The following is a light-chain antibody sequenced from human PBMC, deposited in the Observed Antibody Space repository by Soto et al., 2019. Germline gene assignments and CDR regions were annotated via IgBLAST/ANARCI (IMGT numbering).Light chain of an antibody. Sequence: DIQMTQSPSTLSASVGDRVVITCRASQSITTWLAWYQQKPGKAPKLLIYDVSSLESGVPSRFSGSGSGTEFILTISSLQPEDFATYYCQQYDSYSWTFGQGTKVDIK. V-gene: IGKV1-5*01. J-gene: IGKJ1*01. CDR1: QSITTW. CDR3: QQYDSYSWT. CDR2: DVS.